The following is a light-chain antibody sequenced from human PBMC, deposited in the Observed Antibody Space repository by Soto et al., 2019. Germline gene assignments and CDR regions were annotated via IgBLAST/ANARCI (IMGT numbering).Light chain of an antibody. CDR1: SSDVGSYNL. Sequence: QSALTQPASVSGSPGQSITISCTGTSSDVGSYNLVSWYQQYPGKAPQLMIYEGTQRPSGISDRFSASKSGNTASLTISGLQHEDEADYYCCSYAGSNPVLFGGGTKLTVL. CDR3: CSYAGSNPVL. CDR2: EGT. V-gene: IGLV2-23*01. J-gene: IGLJ2*01.